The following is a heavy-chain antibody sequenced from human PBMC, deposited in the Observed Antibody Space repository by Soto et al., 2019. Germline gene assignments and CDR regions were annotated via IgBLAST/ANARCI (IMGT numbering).Heavy chain of an antibody. V-gene: IGHV5-51*01. Sequence: PGESLKISCKGSGYTFTNYWIGWVRQMPGKGPEWMGIIYPGDSDTKYNPSFQGQVTISADKSITTTYLQWSSLKAPDTAIYYCAASIFYYGMDVWGQGTTVTV. CDR2: IYPGDSDT. CDR3: AASIFYYGMDV. J-gene: IGHJ6*02. CDR1: GYTFTNYW.